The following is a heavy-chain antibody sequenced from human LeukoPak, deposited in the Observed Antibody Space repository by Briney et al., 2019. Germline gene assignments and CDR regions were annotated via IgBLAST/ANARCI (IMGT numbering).Heavy chain of an antibody. CDR1: GCTFSSYS. J-gene: IGHJ4*02. V-gene: IGHV3-48*01. Sequence: GGSLRPSCAASGCTFSSYSMNWVRQAPGKGLEWVSYISSSSSTIYYADSVKGRFTISRDNAKNSLYLQMNSLRAEDTAVYYCARAQQNWGKYYFDYWGQGTLVTVSS. CDR3: ARAQQNWGKYYFDY. CDR2: ISSSSSTI. D-gene: IGHD7-27*01.